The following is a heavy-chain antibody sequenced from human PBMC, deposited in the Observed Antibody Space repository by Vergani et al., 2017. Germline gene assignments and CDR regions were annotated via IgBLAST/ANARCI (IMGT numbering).Heavy chain of an antibody. CDR2: INHSGST. CDR1: GGSFSGYY. CDR3: ARGQIVVVPAAIRWRNWFDP. D-gene: IGHD2-2*02. V-gene: IGHV4-34*01. Sequence: QVQLQQWGAGPLKPSETLSLTCAVYGGSFSGYYWSWIRQPPGKGLEWIGEINHSGSTNYNPSLKSRVTISVDTSKNQFSLKLSSVTAADTAVYYCARGQIVVVPAAIRWRNWFDPWGQGTLVTVSS. J-gene: IGHJ5*02.